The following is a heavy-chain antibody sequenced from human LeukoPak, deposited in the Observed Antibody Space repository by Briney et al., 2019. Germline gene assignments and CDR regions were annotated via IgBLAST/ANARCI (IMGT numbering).Heavy chain of an antibody. V-gene: IGHV5-51*01. J-gene: IGHJ4*02. CDR1: GYPFSSYW. D-gene: IGHD3-3*01. CDR2: IYPGDSDT. Sequence: GESLKISCKGSGYPFSSYWIGWGRQMPGKGLGGMGIIYPGDSDTRYSPSLQGQVTISVNTSNGTAYLQWSSLKASDTAIYYCARQNDFRLDYWGQGTLVTVSS. CDR3: ARQNDFRLDY.